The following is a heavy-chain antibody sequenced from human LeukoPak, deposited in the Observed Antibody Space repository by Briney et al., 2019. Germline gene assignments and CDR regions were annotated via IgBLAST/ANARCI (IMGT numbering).Heavy chain of an antibody. CDR3: ARDAGYSSSWYGRGLDY. CDR2: INHSGRT. CDR1: GGSFSGYY. V-gene: IGHV4-34*01. J-gene: IGHJ4*02. D-gene: IGHD6-13*01. Sequence: SETLSLTCAVCGGSFSGYYWSWIRQPPGKGLEWIGEINHSGRTNYNPSLKSRVTISVDTSKNQFSLKLSSVTAADTAVYYCARDAGYSSSWYGRGLDYWGQGTLVTVSS.